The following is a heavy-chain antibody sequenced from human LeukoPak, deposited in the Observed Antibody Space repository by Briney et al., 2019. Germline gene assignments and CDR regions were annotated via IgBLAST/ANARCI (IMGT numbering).Heavy chain of an antibody. Sequence: NPSETLSLTCAVYGVYFRGYYWSWIRQPPGKWLEWIGQINHSGSTNYNPSLKSRVTISVDTSKNHFSLKLSSVTAADTAVYYCASTRRSPGSYSLDYWGQGTPVTVSS. CDR3: ASTRRSPGSYSLDY. V-gene: IGHV4-34*01. J-gene: IGHJ4*02. CDR2: INHSGST. D-gene: IGHD3-10*01. CDR1: GVYFRGYY.